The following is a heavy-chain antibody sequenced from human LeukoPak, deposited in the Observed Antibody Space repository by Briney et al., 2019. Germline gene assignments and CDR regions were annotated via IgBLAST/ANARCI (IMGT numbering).Heavy chain of an antibody. Sequence: GGSLRLSCAASGFTFSSYWMNWARQAPGKGLEWVASINHNGNVNYYVDSVKGRFTISRDNAKNSLYLQMNSLRAEDTAVYYCARDARDVKGYCSSTSCPTYYGMDVWGQGTTVIVSS. D-gene: IGHD2-2*01. J-gene: IGHJ6*02. CDR3: ARDARDVKGYCSSTSCPTYYGMDV. CDR2: INHNGNVN. CDR1: GFTFSSYW. V-gene: IGHV3-7*01.